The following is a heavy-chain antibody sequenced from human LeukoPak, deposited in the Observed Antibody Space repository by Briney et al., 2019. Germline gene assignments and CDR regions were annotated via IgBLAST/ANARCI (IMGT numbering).Heavy chain of an antibody. D-gene: IGHD4-17*01. Sequence: SETLSLTCTVSGGSISSSSYYWGWIRQPPGKGLEWIGSIYYSGSTYYNPSLKSRVTISVDTSKNQFSLKLSSVTAADTAVYYCARTIIDTVTTDDAFDIWGQGTMVTVSS. CDR2: IYYSGST. J-gene: IGHJ3*02. CDR3: ARTIIDTVTTDDAFDI. V-gene: IGHV4-39*07. CDR1: GGSISSSSYY.